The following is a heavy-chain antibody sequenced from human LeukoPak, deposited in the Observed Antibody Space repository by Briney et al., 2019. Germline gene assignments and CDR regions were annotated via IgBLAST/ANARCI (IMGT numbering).Heavy chain of an antibody. D-gene: IGHD3-3*01. Sequence: GASVKVSCKVSGYTLTELPMHWVRQAPGKGLEWMGGFDPEDGETIYAQKFQGRVTMTEDTSTDTAYMELSSLRSEDTAVYYCATLADFWSGYYTSLSDYWGQGTLVTVSS. V-gene: IGHV1-24*01. J-gene: IGHJ4*02. CDR2: FDPEDGET. CDR1: GYTLTELP. CDR3: ATLADFWSGYYTSLSDY.